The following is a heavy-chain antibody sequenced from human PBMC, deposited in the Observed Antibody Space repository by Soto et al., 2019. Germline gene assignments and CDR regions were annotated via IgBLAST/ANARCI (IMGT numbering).Heavy chain of an antibody. V-gene: IGHV4-39*01. J-gene: IGHJ4*02. CDR1: GGSISSSSYY. CDR3: ARVGEMATIPRYIDY. D-gene: IGHD1-26*01. Sequence: QLQLQESGPGLVKPSETLSLTCTVSGGSISSSSYYWGWIRQPPGKGLEWIGSIYYSGSTYYNPSLKSRVTISVDTSKNQFSLKLSSVTAADTAVYYCARVGEMATIPRYIDYWGQGTLVTVSS. CDR2: IYYSGST.